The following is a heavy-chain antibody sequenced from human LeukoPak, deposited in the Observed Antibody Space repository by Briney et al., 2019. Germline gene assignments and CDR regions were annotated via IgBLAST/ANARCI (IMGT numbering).Heavy chain of an antibody. D-gene: IGHD5-12*01. CDR3: ARLSGYDLKTNYYYYMGV. CDR2: INPNSGGT. V-gene: IGHV1-2*02. Sequence: GASVKVSCKASGDTFTRYYMHWVRQAPGQGLEWMGWINPNSGGTNYAQKFQGRVTMTRDTSISTAYMELSRLRSDDTAVYYCARLSGYDLKTNYYYYMGVWGKGTTVTVSS. J-gene: IGHJ6*03. CDR1: GDTFTRYY.